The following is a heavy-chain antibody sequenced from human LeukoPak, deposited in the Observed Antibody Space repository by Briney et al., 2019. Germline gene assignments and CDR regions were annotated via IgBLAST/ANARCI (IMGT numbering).Heavy chain of an antibody. Sequence: PSETLSLTCTVSGVSTSSYYWSWIRQPPGKGLEWIGYIYTSGSTNYNPSLKSRVTISVDTSKNQFSLKLSSVTAADTAVYYCARRQAAAGITPYYYYYMDVWGKGTTVTVSS. J-gene: IGHJ6*03. V-gene: IGHV4-4*09. CDR2: IYTSGST. CDR1: GVSTSSYY. CDR3: ARRQAAAGITPYYYYYMDV. D-gene: IGHD6-13*01.